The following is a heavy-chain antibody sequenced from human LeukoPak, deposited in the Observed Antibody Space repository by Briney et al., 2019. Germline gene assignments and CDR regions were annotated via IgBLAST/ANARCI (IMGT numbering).Heavy chain of an antibody. CDR3: ARVPRKVLVTPFHWYFDL. D-gene: IGHD4-23*01. V-gene: IGHV1-2*02. J-gene: IGHJ2*01. Sequence: ASVKVSYKASGYTFTDCDMHWVGQAPGQGLEGMGWGNPNTGGTNYAQNFQGRVTMTRDTSISTASMELSRLPSPDTAVYYCARVPRKVLVTPFHWYFDLWGRGTLVTVSS. CDR1: GYTFTDCD. CDR2: GNPNTGGT.